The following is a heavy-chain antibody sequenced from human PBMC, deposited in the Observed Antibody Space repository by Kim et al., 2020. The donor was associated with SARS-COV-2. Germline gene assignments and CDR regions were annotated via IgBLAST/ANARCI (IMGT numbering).Heavy chain of an antibody. J-gene: IGHJ4*02. D-gene: IGHD3-9*01. CDR3: ARAAVLRYFDWLLSGEDY. V-gene: IGHV1-18*04. Sequence: ASVKVSCKASGYTFTSYGISWVRQAPGQGLEWMGWISAYNGNTNYAQKLQGRVTMTTDTSTSTAYMELRSLRSDDTAVYYCARAAVLRYFDWLLSGEDYWGQGTLVTVSS. CDR2: ISAYNGNT. CDR1: GYTFTSYG.